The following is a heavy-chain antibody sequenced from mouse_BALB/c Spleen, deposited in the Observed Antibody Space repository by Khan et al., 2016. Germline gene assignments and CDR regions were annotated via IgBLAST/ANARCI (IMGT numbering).Heavy chain of an antibody. D-gene: IGHD2-4*01. J-gene: IGHJ3*01. V-gene: IGHV9-2-1*01. CDR2: INTETGEP. CDR3: AKGYDNGVAY. Sequence: LVESGPELKKPGETVKISCKASGYTFTDYSMHWVKQAPGKGLKWMGWINTETGEPTYADDFKGRFAFSLETSASTAYLQINNLKNEDTATYFCAKGYDNGVAYWGQGTLVTVSA. CDR1: GYTFTDYS.